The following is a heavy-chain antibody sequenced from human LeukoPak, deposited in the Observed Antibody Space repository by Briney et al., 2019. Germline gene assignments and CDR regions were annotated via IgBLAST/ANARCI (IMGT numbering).Heavy chain of an antibody. V-gene: IGHV3-23*01. CDR3: AKGSGSGWYGWFAP. CDR2: IDASGGAT. D-gene: IGHD6-19*01. J-gene: IGHJ5*02. Sequence: GGSLRLSCAASGFTLSRYGMHWVRQAPGKGLEWVSSIDASGGATYYADSVKGRFTISRDNSKNTFYLQMNSLRAEDTAVYSCAKGSGSGWYGWFAPWGQGTLVTVSS. CDR1: GFTLSRYG.